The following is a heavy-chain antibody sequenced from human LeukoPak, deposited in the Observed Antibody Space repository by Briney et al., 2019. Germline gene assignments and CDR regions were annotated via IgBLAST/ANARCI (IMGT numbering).Heavy chain of an antibody. V-gene: IGHV3-15*01. CDR1: GFTFSDYY. J-gene: IGHJ4*02. D-gene: IGHD5-24*01. Sequence: GGSLRLSCAASGFTFSDYYMSWIRQAPGKGLEWVGRIKSKTDGGTTDYAAPVKGRFTISRDDSKNTLYLQMNSLKTEDTAVYYCTTRARWLQSIDYWGQGTLVTVSS. CDR2: IKSKTDGGTT. CDR3: TTRARWLQSIDY.